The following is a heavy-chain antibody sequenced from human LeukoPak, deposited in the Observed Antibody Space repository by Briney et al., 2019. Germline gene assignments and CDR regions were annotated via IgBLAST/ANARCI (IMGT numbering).Heavy chain of an antibody. CDR2: IYSGGST. CDR1: GFTVSSNY. CDR3: ARVRGPAAGMDY. Sequence: GGSLRLSCAASGFTVSSNYMSWVRQAPGKGLGWVSVIYSGGSTYYADSVKGRFTISRDNSKNTLYLQMNSLRAEDTAVYYCARVRGPAAGMDYWGQGTLVTVSS. J-gene: IGHJ4*02. V-gene: IGHV3-53*01. D-gene: IGHD6-13*01.